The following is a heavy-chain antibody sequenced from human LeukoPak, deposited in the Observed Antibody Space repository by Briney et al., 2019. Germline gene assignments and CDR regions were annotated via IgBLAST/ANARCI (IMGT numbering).Heavy chain of an antibody. J-gene: IGHJ2*01. Sequence: PGGSLRLSCAASGFTFSSYSMNWVRQAPGKGLEWVSSISSSSSYIYYADSVKGRFTISRDNAKNSLYLQMNSLRAEDTAVYYCGPNYGDYDWYFDLWGRGTLVTVSS. V-gene: IGHV3-21*01. CDR2: ISSSSSYI. CDR3: GPNYGDYDWYFDL. CDR1: GFTFSSYS. D-gene: IGHD4-17*01.